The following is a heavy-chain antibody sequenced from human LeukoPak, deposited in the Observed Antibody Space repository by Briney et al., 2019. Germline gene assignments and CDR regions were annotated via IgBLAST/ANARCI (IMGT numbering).Heavy chain of an antibody. CDR1: GFTFSSYA. D-gene: IGHD6-19*01. CDR3: ARVSSVAGITPHYYYYMDV. J-gene: IGHJ6*03. Sequence: PGGSLRLSCAASGFTFSSYAMSWVRQAPGKGLEWVSVIYSGGSTYYADSVKGRFTISRDNSKNTLYLQMNSLRAEDTAVYYCARVSSVAGITPHYYYYMDVWGKGTTVTVSS. V-gene: IGHV3-53*01. CDR2: IYSGGST.